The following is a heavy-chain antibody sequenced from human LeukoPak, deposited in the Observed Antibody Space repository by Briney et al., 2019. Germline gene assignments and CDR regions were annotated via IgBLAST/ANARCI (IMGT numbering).Heavy chain of an antibody. CDR3: AKDHKSSPREYYFDY. J-gene: IGHJ4*02. V-gene: IGHV3-23*01. CDR1: GFIYSNYA. D-gene: IGHD6-13*01. CDR2: ISGSGGNT. Sequence: GGSLSLSCAASGFIYSNYAISWVRQAPEGVLEWVSSISGSGGNTYYADSVKGWFNISRHNSKNTLYLQMNSQRAEHTAEYYCAKDHKSSPREYYFDYWGQGTLVTVSS.